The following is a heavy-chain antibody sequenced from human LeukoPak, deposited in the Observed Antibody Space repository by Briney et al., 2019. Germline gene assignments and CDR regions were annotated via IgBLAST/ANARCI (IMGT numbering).Heavy chain of an antibody. Sequence: SETLSLTCTVSGGSISSGTHYYHWIRQHPGTGLEWIGYIYYTGITSYNPSLGSRVTMSVDMSMNQISLKVTSLTAADTAVYYCAASSGVTLGRFWGQGALVTVSS. CDR3: AASSGVTLGRF. CDR1: GGSISSGTHY. J-gene: IGHJ4*02. V-gene: IGHV4-31*03. CDR2: IYYTGIT. D-gene: IGHD3-16*01.